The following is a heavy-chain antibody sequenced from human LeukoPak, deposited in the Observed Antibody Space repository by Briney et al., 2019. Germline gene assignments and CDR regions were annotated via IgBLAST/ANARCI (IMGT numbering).Heavy chain of an antibody. CDR2: INPNGDLT. CDR3: ARDMSTRVTPISYAFDV. Sequence: ASVKVSCKASGYTFTGYYMHWVRQAPGQGLEWLGIINPNGDLTNYAQTFQGRVTMTRDTSTTTLYMELSSLRSEDTAVYYCARDMSTRVTPISYAFDVWGQGTMDTVSS. J-gene: IGHJ3*01. D-gene: IGHD4-23*01. V-gene: IGHV1-46*01. CDR1: GYTFTGYY.